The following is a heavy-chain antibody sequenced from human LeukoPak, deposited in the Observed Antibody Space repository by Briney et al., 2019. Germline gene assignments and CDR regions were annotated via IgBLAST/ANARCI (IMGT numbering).Heavy chain of an antibody. CDR1: GFTFSSHW. V-gene: IGHV3-7*01. J-gene: IGHJ5*02. CDR2: IWQEGSEK. CDR3: ARDPPDYYDSSVYNWFDP. D-gene: IGHD3-22*01. Sequence: PGGSLRLSCAASGFTFSSHWMSWVRQAPGKGLEWVANIWQEGSEKYYVDSVKGRFTISRDNAKNSLYLQMNSLRAEDTAVYYCARDPPDYYDSSVYNWFDPWGQGTLVTVSS.